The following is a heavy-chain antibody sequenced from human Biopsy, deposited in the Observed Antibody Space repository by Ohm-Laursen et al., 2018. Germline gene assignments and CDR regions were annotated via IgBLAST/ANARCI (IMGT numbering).Heavy chain of an antibody. D-gene: IGHD3-22*01. Sequence: SDTLSLTCAVYGESFNGYYWSWIRQTPGKGLEWIGEINHSGRTNYNPSLKSRVTISVDTSKNKFSLMVRSVTAADTAVYYCVRGVDYYDPYHYYALDVWGQGTTVTVSS. CDR2: INHSGRT. CDR3: VRGVDYYDPYHYYALDV. V-gene: IGHV4-34*01. J-gene: IGHJ6*02. CDR1: GESFNGYY.